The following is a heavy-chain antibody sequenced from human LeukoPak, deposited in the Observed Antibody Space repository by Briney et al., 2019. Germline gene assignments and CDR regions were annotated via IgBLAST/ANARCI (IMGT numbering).Heavy chain of an antibody. D-gene: IGHD5-12*01. CDR2: IYHSGST. Sequence: SETLSLTCTVSGGSISSGGYYWSWIRQPPGKGLEWIGYIYHSGSTYYNPSLKSRVTISVDRSKNQFSLKLSSVTAADTAVYYCAGSKWLRSFDYWGQGTLVTVSS. CDR3: AGSKWLRSFDY. V-gene: IGHV4-30-2*01. CDR1: GGSISSGGYY. J-gene: IGHJ4*02.